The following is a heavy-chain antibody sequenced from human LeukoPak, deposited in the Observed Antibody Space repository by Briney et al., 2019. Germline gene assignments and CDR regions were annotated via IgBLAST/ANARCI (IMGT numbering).Heavy chain of an antibody. V-gene: IGHV5-51*01. CDR3: ARRLIAAAGATNWFDP. J-gene: IGHJ5*02. Sequence: TRYSPSFQGQVTISADKSISTAYLQWSSLKASDTAMYYCARRLIAAAGATNWFDPWGQGTLVTVSS. CDR2: T. D-gene: IGHD6-13*01.